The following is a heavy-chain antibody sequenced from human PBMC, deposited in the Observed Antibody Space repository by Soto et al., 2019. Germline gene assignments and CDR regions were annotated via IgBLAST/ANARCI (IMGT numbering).Heavy chain of an antibody. Sequence: QVQLVQSGAEVKKPGASVKVSCKTSGYTFTTDGISWVRQAPGQGLEWMGWISPYNGNTKYAQKLQGRVTMTADTSTSTAYMDLRSLTSDDMAVYYCTRGWFGVFVYYFDYWGQGTLVTVSS. V-gene: IGHV1-18*03. J-gene: IGHJ4*02. D-gene: IGHD3-10*01. CDR2: ISPYNGNT. CDR1: GYTFTTDG. CDR3: TRGWFGVFVYYFDY.